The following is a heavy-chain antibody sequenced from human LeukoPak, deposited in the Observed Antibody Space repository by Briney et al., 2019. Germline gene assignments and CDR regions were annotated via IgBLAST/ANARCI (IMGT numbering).Heavy chain of an antibody. CDR2: INSDGIST. CDR1: GFTLSRYW. V-gene: IGHV3-74*01. J-gene: IGHJ4*02. CDR3: ARPAYCGGDCYFYFDY. D-gene: IGHD2-21*02. Sequence: GGSLRLSCAASGFTLSRYWMHWVRQAPGKGLVWVARINSDGISTNYADSVKGRFTISRDNAKNSLYMQMNSLRAEDTAVYYCARPAYCGGDCYFYFDYWGQGTLVTVSS.